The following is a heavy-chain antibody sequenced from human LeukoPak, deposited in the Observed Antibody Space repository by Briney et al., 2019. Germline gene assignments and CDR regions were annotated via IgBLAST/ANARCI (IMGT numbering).Heavy chain of an antibody. V-gene: IGHV3-23*01. CDR1: GFTFGSDD. D-gene: IGHD4-17*01. CDR2: LSASGSNR. CDR3: AKDPNDYGDYYFDY. J-gene: IGHJ4*02. Sequence: PGGSLRLSCAASGFTFGSDDMSWVRQAPGKGLEWVSSLSASGSNRYYAGSVKGRFTISRDNSKNTLYLQMNSLRAEDTAVYYCAKDPNDYGDYYFDYWGQGTLVTVSS.